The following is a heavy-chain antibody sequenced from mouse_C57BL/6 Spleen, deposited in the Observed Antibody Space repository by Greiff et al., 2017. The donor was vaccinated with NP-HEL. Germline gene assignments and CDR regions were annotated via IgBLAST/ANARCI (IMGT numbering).Heavy chain of an antibody. V-gene: IGHV1-69*01. J-gene: IGHJ2*01. CDR2: IDPSDSYT. CDR1: GYSFTSYW. D-gene: IGHD3-3*01. CDR3: ARGGHDY. Sequence: VKLQQPGAELVMPGASVKLSCKASGYSFTSYWMHWVKQRPGQGLEWIGEIDPSDSYTNYNQKFKGKSTLTVDKSSSTAYMQLSSLTSEDSAVYDCARGGHDYWGQGTTLTVSS.